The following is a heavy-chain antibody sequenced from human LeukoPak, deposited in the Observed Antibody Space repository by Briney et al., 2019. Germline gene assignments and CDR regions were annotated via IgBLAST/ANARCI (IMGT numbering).Heavy chain of an antibody. V-gene: IGHV3-48*01. J-gene: IGHJ5*02. CDR3: ARKDWFDP. Sequence: GGSLRLSCAASGFTFSSYSMNWVRQAPGKGLEWVSYISGSSSTIYYADSVKGRFTISRDNAKNSLYLQMNSLRAEDTAVYYCARKDWFDPWGQGTLVTVSS. CDR2: ISGSSSTI. CDR1: GFTFSSYS.